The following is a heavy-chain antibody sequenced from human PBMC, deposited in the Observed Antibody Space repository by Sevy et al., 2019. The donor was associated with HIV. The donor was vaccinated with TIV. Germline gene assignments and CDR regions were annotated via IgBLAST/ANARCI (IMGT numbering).Heavy chain of an antibody. CDR1: GFTFSSYA. Sequence: GGSLRLSCAASGFTFSSYAMHWVRQAPGKGLEYVSAISSNGGSTYYANSVKGRFTISRDNSKNTLYLQMGSLRAEDMAVYYCAREGSGHRRGAGRDYYYYMDVWGKGTTVTVSS. CDR3: AREGSGHRRGAGRDYYYYMDV. D-gene: IGHD3-10*01. V-gene: IGHV3-64*01. J-gene: IGHJ6*03. CDR2: ISSNGGST.